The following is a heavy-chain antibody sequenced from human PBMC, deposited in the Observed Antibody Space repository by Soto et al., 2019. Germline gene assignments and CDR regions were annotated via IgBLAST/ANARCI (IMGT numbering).Heavy chain of an antibody. CDR2: ISISSTI. CDR1: GFSFSDYS. CDR3: AREQSATIDY. V-gene: IGHV3-48*02. Sequence: GSLRLSCAGSGFSFSDYSMNWVRQAPGKGLEWVSFISISSTIYYADSVKGRFTISRDNARNSLYLQMNGLRDDDTAIYYCAREQSATIDYWGQGTLVTVSS. J-gene: IGHJ4*02.